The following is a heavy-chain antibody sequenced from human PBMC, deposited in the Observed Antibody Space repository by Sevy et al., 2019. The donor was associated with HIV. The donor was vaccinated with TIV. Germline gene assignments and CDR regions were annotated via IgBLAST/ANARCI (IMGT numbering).Heavy chain of an antibody. CDR2: LSFGCGKI. Sequence: GSLRLSCAASGFAFYDYSMSWIRQAPGKGLEWVATLSFGCGKINYADSVKGRFTISRDNSKNSFYLQMDNSRVEDTALYYCAREGCTRPHDYWGQGTRVTVSS. D-gene: IGHD2-8*01. CDR1: GFAFYDYS. V-gene: IGHV3-23*01. CDR3: AREGCTRPHDY. J-gene: IGHJ4*02.